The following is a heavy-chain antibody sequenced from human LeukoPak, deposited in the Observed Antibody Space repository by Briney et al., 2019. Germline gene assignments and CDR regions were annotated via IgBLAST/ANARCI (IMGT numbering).Heavy chain of an antibody. D-gene: IGHD3-16*02. V-gene: IGHV3-30-3*01. J-gene: IGHJ4*02. CDR1: GFTFSSYA. CDR2: ISYDGSNK. Sequence: PGGSLRLSCAASGFTFSSYAMHWVRQAPGKGLEWVAVISYDGSNKYYADSVKGRFTISRDNSKNTLYLQMNSLRAEDTAVYYCARASRLRLGELSPGDYWGQGTLVTVSS. CDR3: ARASRLRLGELSPGDY.